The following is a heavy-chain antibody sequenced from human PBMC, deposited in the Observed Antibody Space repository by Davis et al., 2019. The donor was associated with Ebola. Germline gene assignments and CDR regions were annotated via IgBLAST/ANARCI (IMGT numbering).Heavy chain of an antibody. CDR1: GYTFTGYY. J-gene: IGHJ2*01. CDR3: ARGEDCTIGLCRLRYFDL. V-gene: IGHV1-2*02. Sequence: ASVKVSCKASGYTFTGYYVHWVRQAPGQGLEWMGWINPKSDGTNYAQKFQGRVTMTRDTSISTAYMELSRLRSDDTAVYYCARGEDCTIGLCRLRYFDLWGRGTLVTVSS. CDR2: INPKSDGT. D-gene: IGHD2-8*01.